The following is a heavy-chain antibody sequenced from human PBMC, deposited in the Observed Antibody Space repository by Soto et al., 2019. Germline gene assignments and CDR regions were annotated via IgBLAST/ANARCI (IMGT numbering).Heavy chain of an antibody. Sequence: QVQLVQSGAEVKKPGSSVRVSCKASGGTFSSYAISWVRQAPGQGLEWMGGIIPIFGTENYAKKIQGRVTITADESTSTAYMELSSLRSEDTAVYYCARDRIAGSKYYYGMDVWGQGTTVTVSS. J-gene: IGHJ6*02. CDR3: ARDRIAGSKYYYGMDV. V-gene: IGHV1-69*01. CDR1: GGTFSSYA. CDR2: IIPIFGTE. D-gene: IGHD6-13*01.